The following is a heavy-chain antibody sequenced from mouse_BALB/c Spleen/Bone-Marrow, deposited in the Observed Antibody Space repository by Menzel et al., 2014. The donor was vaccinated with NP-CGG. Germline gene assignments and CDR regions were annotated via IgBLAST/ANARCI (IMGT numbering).Heavy chain of an antibody. J-gene: IGHJ2*01. CDR3: ARRLRYYFDY. V-gene: IGHV5-9-4*01. Sequence: VHLVESGGGLVKPGGSLKLSCAASGFTFSSYAMSWVRQSPEKRLEWVAEISSGGSYTYYPDTVTGRFTISRDNARNTLYLQMSSLKSEDTAMYYCARRLRYYFDYWGQGTTLTVSS. D-gene: IGHD1-1*01. CDR2: ISSGGSYT. CDR1: GFTFSSYA.